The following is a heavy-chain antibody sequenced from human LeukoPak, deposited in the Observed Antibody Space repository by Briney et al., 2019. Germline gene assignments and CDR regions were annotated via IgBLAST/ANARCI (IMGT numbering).Heavy chain of an antibody. Sequence: SETLSLTCAVYGGSFSGYYWSWIRQPPGKGLEWIAEINHSGSTNYNPSLKSRVTISVDTSKNQFSLKLSSVTAADTAVYYCARELSVHLRYNSGSYFDYWGQGALVTVSS. CDR3: ARELSVHLRYNSGSYFDY. CDR1: GGSFSGYY. CDR2: INHSGST. J-gene: IGHJ4*02. D-gene: IGHD6-25*01. V-gene: IGHV4-34*01.